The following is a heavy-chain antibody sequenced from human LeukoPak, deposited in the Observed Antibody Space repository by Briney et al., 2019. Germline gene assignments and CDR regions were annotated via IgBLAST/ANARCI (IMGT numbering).Heavy chain of an antibody. V-gene: IGHV3-11*05. J-gene: IGHJ4*02. Sequence: GGSLRLSCAASGFSFSDYYMNWIRQAPGKGLEWVSFISGGSGFTNYADSVKGRFTISRDNAKKSLYLQMNSLRAEDTAVYYCARVNWGNYYFDCWGQGTLVTVSS. CDR2: ISGGSGFT. D-gene: IGHD7-27*01. CDR3: ARVNWGNYYFDC. CDR1: GFSFSDYY.